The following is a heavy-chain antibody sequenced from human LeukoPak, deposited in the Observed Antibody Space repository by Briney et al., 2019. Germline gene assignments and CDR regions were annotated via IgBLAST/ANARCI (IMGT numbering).Heavy chain of an antibody. D-gene: IGHD1-7*01. CDR1: GGSFSGYY. Sequence: SETLSLTCAVSGGSFSGYYWSWIRQPPGKGLEWIGEINHSGSTNYNPSLKSRVTISVDTSKNQFSLKLSSVTAADTAVYYCARRNYRDAFDIWGQGTMVTVSS. CDR2: INHSGST. V-gene: IGHV4-34*01. CDR3: ARRNYRDAFDI. J-gene: IGHJ3*02.